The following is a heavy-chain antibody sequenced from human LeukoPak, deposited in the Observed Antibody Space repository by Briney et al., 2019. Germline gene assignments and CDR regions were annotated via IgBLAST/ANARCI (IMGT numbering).Heavy chain of an antibody. Sequence: SQALSLTCAISGDSVSSNRVTWNWIRQSPSRGLEWLGRTYYRSKWSNDYAVSVKSRVTINPDTSKNQFSLQLNSVTPEDTAVYYCARGTDVSFDPWGQGTLVTVSS. D-gene: IGHD3/OR15-3a*01. CDR1: GDSVSSNRVT. CDR3: ARGTDVSFDP. CDR2: TYYRSKWSN. J-gene: IGHJ5*02. V-gene: IGHV6-1*01.